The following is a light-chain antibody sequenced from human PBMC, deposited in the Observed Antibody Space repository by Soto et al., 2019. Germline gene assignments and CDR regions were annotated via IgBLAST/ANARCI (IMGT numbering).Light chain of an antibody. V-gene: IGKV1-5*01. CDR2: DAS. Sequence: DIQMTQSPSSLSASVGDRVTITCRASQSISSYLNWYQQKPGKAPKLLIYDASSLESGVPSRFSGGGSATEFTLTISSLQPDDFATYYCQQYNNYWTFGQGTKVDIK. CDR1: QSISSY. CDR3: QQYNNYWT. J-gene: IGKJ1*01.